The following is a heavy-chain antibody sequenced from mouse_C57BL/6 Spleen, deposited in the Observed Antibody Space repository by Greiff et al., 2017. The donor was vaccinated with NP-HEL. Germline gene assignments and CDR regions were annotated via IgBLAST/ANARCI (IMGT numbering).Heavy chain of an antibody. J-gene: IGHJ1*03. V-gene: IGHV5-9-1*02. D-gene: IGHD1-1*01. CDR3: TRDRGYYYGSSYWWYFDV. CDR2: ISSGGDYI. Sequence: EVQLQESGEGLVKPGGSLKLSCAASGFTFSSYALSWVRQTPEKRLAWVAYISSGGDYIYYADTVKGRFTISRDNARNTLYLQMSSLKSEDTAMYYCTRDRGYYYGSSYWWYFDVWGTGTTVTVSS. CDR1: GFTFSSYA.